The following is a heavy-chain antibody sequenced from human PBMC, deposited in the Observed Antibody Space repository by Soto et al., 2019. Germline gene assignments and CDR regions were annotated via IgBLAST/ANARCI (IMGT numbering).Heavy chain of an antibody. J-gene: IGHJ4*02. D-gene: IGHD6-13*01. CDR3: ASYERAAGKPSGGHDY. Sequence: QVQLVESGGGVVQPGRSLRLSCAASGFTFSSYAMHWVRQAPGKGLEWVAVISYDGSNKYYADSVKGRLTISRDNSKNTLYMQMNSLRAEDTAVYYCASYERAAGKPSGGHDYWGQGTLVTVSS. CDR1: GFTFSSYA. CDR2: ISYDGSNK. V-gene: IGHV3-30-3*01.